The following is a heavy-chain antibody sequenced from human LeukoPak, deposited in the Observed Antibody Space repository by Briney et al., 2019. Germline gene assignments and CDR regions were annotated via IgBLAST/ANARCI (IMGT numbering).Heavy chain of an antibody. V-gene: IGHV1-8*03. Sequence: GASVKVSCKASGGTFSSYDINWVRQATGQGLEWMGWMNPNSGNTGYAQKFQGRVTITRNTSISTAYMELSSLRSEDTAVYYCARHCSSTSCPSVGFDIWGQGTMVTVSS. CDR3: ARHCSSTSCPSVGFDI. D-gene: IGHD2-2*01. J-gene: IGHJ3*02. CDR2: MNPNSGNT. CDR1: GGTFSSYD.